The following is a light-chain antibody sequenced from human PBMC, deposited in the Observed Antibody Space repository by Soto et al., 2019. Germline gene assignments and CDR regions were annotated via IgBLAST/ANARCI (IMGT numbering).Light chain of an antibody. Sequence: EIVVTQSPGTLSLSPGERATLSCRVGQIVSSSYLAWYQQKPGQAPRLLIYGASSRATGIPDRFSGSGSGTDFTLTISRLEPEVFAVYYCQQYGSSPYTFGQGTKLEIK. J-gene: IGKJ2*01. CDR3: QQYGSSPYT. CDR1: QIVSSSY. CDR2: GAS. V-gene: IGKV3-20*01.